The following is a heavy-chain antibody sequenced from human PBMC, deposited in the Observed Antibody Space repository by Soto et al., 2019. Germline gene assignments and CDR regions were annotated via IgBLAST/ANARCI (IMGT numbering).Heavy chain of an antibody. CDR3: AHRVGLQGNWNGGYFDF. V-gene: IGHV2-5*02. D-gene: IGHD1-1*01. J-gene: IGHJ4*02. CDR2: IYWDDDK. Sequence: QVTLEESGPTRVKPTQTLTLTCTFSGFSLATSGVGVGWVRQPPGKALERLALIYWDDDKRYSPSLRSRPTVTKDTSRNQVVLTMTNMDPVDTATYYCAHRVGLQGNWNGGYFDFWGQGALVTVSS. CDR1: GFSLATSGVG.